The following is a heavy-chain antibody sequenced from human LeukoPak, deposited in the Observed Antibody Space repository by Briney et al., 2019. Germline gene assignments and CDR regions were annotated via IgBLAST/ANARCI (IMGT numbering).Heavy chain of an antibody. V-gene: IGHV1-69*13. CDR2: IIPIFGTA. J-gene: IGHJ6*03. CDR1: GGTFSSYA. CDR3: ARDSYYDFWSGPRLYYYYYYMDV. D-gene: IGHD3-3*01. Sequence: TSVKVSCKASGGTFSSYAISWVRQAPGQGLEWMGGIIPIFGTANYAQKFQGRVTITADESTSTAYMELSSLRSEDTAVYYCARDSYYDFWSGPRLYYYYYYMDVWGKGTTVTVSS.